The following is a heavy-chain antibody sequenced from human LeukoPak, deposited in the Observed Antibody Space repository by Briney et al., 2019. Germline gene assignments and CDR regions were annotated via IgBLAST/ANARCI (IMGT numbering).Heavy chain of an antibody. Sequence: SETLSLTCAVYGGSFSGYYWSWIRQPPGKGLEWIGEINHSGSTNYNPSLKSRVTISVDKSKNHFSLKLTSVTAADTAVYYCARDTYNWNVDAFDPWGQGTLVTVSS. CDR1: GGSFSGYY. V-gene: IGHV4-34*01. J-gene: IGHJ5*02. CDR2: INHSGST. D-gene: IGHD1-20*01. CDR3: ARDTYNWNVDAFDP.